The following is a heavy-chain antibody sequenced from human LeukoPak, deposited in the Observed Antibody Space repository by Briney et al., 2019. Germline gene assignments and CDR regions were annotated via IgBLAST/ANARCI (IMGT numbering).Heavy chain of an antibody. D-gene: IGHD2-2*01. CDR2: INSDGSWT. CDR3: VSFYETS. J-gene: IGHJ5*02. CDR1: GNYW. V-gene: IGHV3-74*01. Sequence: PGGSLRLSCAASGNYWMHWVRQAPGKGLGWVSHINSDGSWTSYADSVKGRFTISKDNAKNTVYLQMNNLRAEDTAVYYCVSFYETSWGRGTLVTVSS.